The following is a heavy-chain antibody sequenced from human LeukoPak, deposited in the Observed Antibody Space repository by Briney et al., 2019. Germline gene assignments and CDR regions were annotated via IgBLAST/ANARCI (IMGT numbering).Heavy chain of an antibody. CDR1: GGSISSYY. CDR2: IYYSGST. Sequence: PSETLSLTCTVSGGSISSYYWSWIRQPPGKGLEWIGYIYYSGSTNYNPSLKSRVTISVDTSKNQFSLELSSVTAADTAVYYCARHGVVDTSRKYYFDYWGQGTLVTVSS. D-gene: IGHD5-18*01. CDR3: ARHGVVDTSRKYYFDY. J-gene: IGHJ4*02. V-gene: IGHV4-59*08.